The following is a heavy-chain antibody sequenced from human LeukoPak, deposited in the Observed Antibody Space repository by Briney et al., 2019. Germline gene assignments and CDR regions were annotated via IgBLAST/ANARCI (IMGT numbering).Heavy chain of an antibody. J-gene: IGHJ4*02. D-gene: IGHD3-10*01. CDR2: IIPIFGTA. V-gene: IGHV1-69*13. CDR3: ARYYYDSGSYYGHDY. Sequence: SVKVSCKASGGTFSSYAISWVRQAPGQGLEWMGGIIPIFGTANYAQKFQGRVTITADESTSTAYMELSSLRSEDTAVYYCARYYYDSGSYYGHDYWGQGTLVTVSS. CDR1: GGTFSSYA.